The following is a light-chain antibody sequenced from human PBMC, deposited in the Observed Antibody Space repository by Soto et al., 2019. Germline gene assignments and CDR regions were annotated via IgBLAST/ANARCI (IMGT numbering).Light chain of an antibody. CDR1: SSDIGTYNL. CDR2: GAT. J-gene: IGLJ3*02. V-gene: IGLV2-23*01. Sequence: QSALTQPDYVSGSPGQSITISCTGTSSDIGTYNLVSWYQQHPGKAPKLIIYGATKRPSGVSNRFSGSKSGNTASLTISGLQTEDEADYYCCSYAGGSTLVFGGGTKLTVL. CDR3: CSYAGGSTLV.